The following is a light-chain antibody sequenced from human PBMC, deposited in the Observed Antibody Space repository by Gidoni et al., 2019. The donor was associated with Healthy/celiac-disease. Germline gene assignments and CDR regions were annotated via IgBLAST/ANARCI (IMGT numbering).Light chain of an antibody. Sequence: SSELTQAPAVSVALGQTVRITCQGDSLRSYYSSWYQQKPGQAPVLVIYGKNNRPSGIPDRFSGSSSGNTASLTITGAQEEDDADYYCNSRDSSGNHVVFGGGTKLTVL. J-gene: IGLJ2*01. CDR3: NSRDSSGNHVV. V-gene: IGLV3-19*01. CDR1: SLRSYY. CDR2: GKN.